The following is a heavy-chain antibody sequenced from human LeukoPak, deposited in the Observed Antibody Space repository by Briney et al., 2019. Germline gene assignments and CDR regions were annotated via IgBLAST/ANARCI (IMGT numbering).Heavy chain of an antibody. CDR2: INHSGST. D-gene: IGHD1-26*01. J-gene: IGHJ5*02. CDR3: ARSGPFLNFYSGSYYYWFDP. CDR1: GGSFSGYY. Sequence: SETLSLTCAVYGGSFSGYYWSWIRQPPGKGLEWTGEINHSGSTNYNPSLKSRVTISVDTSKNQFSLKLSSVTAADTAVYYCARSGPFLNFYSGSYYYWFDPWGQGTLVTVSS. V-gene: IGHV4-34*01.